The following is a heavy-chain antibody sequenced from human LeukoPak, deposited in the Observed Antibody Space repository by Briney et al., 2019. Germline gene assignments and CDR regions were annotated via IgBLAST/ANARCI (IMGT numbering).Heavy chain of an antibody. CDR2: ISYDGSNK. D-gene: IGHD4-17*01. CDR1: GFTFSSYG. J-gene: IGHJ4*02. CDR3: ARDTYDYGEGGGY. V-gene: IGHV3-30*03. Sequence: QPGGSLRLSCAASGFTFSSYGMHWVRQVPGKGLEWVAVISYDGSNKYYADSVKGRFTISRDNSKNTLYLQMNSLRAEDTAVYYCARDTYDYGEGGGYWGQGTLVTVSS.